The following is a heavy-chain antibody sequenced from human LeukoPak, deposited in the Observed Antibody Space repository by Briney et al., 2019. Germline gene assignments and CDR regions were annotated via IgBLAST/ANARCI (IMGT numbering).Heavy chain of an antibody. Sequence: SETLSLTCTVSGGSISSYYWSWIRQPPGKGLEWIGYICYSGSTTYNPSLKSRVTISVDTSKIQFSLKLSSVTAADTAVYYCASRGGGYGDFDYWGQGTLVTVSS. CDR1: GGSISSYY. J-gene: IGHJ4*02. CDR2: ICYSGST. CDR3: ASRGGGYGDFDY. D-gene: IGHD4-17*01. V-gene: IGHV4-59*08.